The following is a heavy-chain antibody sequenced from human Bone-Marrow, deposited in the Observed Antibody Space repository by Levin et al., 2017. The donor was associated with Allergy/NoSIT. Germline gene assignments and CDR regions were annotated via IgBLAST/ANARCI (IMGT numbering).Heavy chain of an antibody. CDR1: GFTFSSYA. CDR2: ISGSGGST. D-gene: IGHD3-22*01. V-gene: IGHV3-23*01. J-gene: IGHJ3*02. CDR3: AKVFGGYYYDSSGYNDAFDI. Sequence: GESLKISCAASGFTFSSYAMSWVRQAPGKGLEWVSAISGSGGSTYYADSVKGRFTISRDNSKNTLYLQMNSLRAEDTAVYYCAKVFGGYYYDSSGYNDAFDIWGQGTMVTVSS.